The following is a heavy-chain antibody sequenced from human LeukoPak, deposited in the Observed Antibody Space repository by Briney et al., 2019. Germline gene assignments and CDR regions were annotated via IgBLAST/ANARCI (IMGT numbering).Heavy chain of an antibody. D-gene: IGHD6-6*01. CDR1: GFTFSLYA. V-gene: IGHV3-30-3*01. J-gene: IGHJ6*02. CDR3: ARGSIATLLGALYYYYVVDV. CDR2: ISYDGNHK. Sequence: GGSLRLSCAASGFTFSLYAMHWVRQAPGKGLQWVAVISYDGNHKYYADSVRGRITISRDNSKNTLYLQMNSLRAEDTAVYYCARGSIATLLGALYYYYVVDVWGQGTTVTVSS.